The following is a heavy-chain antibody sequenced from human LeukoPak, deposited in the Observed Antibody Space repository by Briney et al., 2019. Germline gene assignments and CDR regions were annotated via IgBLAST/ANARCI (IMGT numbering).Heavy chain of an antibody. CDR2: IWADGIKK. J-gene: IGHJ4*02. D-gene: IGHD5-12*01. Sequence: GGSLRLSCAASGFTFSIYGMHWVRQAPGKGLEWVAIIWADGIKKFYADSVKGRFTVSRDNFKNMLYLQMNSLRVEDAALYFCARGYSDNNYINWGQGTLVTVSS. CDR1: GFTFSIYG. V-gene: IGHV3-33*01. CDR3: ARGYSDNNYIN.